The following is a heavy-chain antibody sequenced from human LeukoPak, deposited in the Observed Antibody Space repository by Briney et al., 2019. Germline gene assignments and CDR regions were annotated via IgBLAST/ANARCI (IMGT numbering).Heavy chain of an antibody. J-gene: IGHJ3*02. CDR2: MNPNSGNT. V-gene: IGHV1-8*02. CDR3: ARKRVGSDGAFDI. D-gene: IGHD1-26*01. CDR1: GYTFTGYY. Sequence: ASVKVSCKASGYTFTGYYMHWVRQATGQGLEWMGWMNPNSGNTGYAQKLQGRVTMTTDTSTSTAYMELRSLRSDDTAVYYCARKRVGSDGAFDIWGQGTMVTVSS.